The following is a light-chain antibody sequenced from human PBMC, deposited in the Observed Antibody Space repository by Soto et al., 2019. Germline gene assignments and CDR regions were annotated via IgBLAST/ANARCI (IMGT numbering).Light chain of an antibody. CDR2: ESN. J-gene: IGLJ3*02. CDR3: GTWDNSLSAWV. V-gene: IGLV1-51*02. Sequence: QSVLTQPPSVSAAPGQKITISCSGSSSNIGNNYLSSYQQLPGTAPKLLIYESNKRYSGIPDRFSASKSGTSATLGITGLQTGDEADYYCGTWDNSLSAWVFGGGTKLTVL. CDR1: SSNIGNNY.